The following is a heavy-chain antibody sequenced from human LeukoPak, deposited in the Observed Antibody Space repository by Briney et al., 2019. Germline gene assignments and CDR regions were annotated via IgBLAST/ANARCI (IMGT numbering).Heavy chain of an antibody. V-gene: IGHV1-8*03. CDR1: GYTFTSCD. CDR3: ARGRRGYCSGDSCLEYFQH. D-gene: IGHD2-15*01. CDR2: MNPNSGNT. J-gene: IGHJ1*01. Sequence: ASVKVSCKASGYTFTSCDINWVRQATGQGLEWMGWMNPNSGNTGYAQKFQGRVTITRSTSISTAYMELSSLRSEDTAVYYCARGRRGYCSGDSCLEYFQHWGQGTLVTVSS.